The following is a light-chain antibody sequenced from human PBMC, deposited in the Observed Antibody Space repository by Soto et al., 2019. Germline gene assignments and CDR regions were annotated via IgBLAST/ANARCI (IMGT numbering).Light chain of an antibody. J-gene: IGLJ1*01. Sequence: QSVLTQPASVSGSPGQSIPISCTGTSSDVGSYNLVSWYQQHPGKAPKLMIYEVSKRPSGVSNRFSGSKSGNTASLTISGLQAEDEADYYCCSYAGSSTFFYVFGTGTKVTVL. CDR3: CSYAGSSTFFYV. CDR2: EVS. CDR1: SSDVGSYNL. V-gene: IGLV2-23*02.